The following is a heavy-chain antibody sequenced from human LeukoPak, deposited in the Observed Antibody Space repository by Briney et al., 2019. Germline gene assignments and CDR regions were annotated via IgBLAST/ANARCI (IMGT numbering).Heavy chain of an antibody. Sequence: GGSLRLSCAASRFTFKNYAMKWVGQAPGKGVEGVADISSNGRSTYYSDSAKGRFTISRDNSKNTLYLQMNNLRVDDTAIYYCAKGGYWGQGTLVTVSS. J-gene: IGHJ4*02. CDR2: ISSNGRST. CDR1: RFTFKNYA. V-gene: IGHV3-23*01. CDR3: AKGGY.